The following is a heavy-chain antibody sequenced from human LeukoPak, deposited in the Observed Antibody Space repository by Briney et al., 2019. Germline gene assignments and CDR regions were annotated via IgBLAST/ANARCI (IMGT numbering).Heavy chain of an antibody. CDR2: ISSSGSTI. J-gene: IGHJ5*02. CDR1: GFTFSSYE. D-gene: IGHD6-13*01. V-gene: IGHV3-48*03. CDR3: AKDWGSSWYDGLDNWFDP. Sequence: GGSLRLSCAASGFTFSSYEMNWVRQAPGKGLEWISYISSSGSTIYYADSVKGRFTISRDNAKNSLYLQMNSLRAEDTAIYYCAKDWGSSWYDGLDNWFDPWGQGTLVTVSS.